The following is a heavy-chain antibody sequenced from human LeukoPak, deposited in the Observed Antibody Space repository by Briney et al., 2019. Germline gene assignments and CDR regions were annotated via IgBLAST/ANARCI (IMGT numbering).Heavy chain of an antibody. Sequence: GGSLRLSCAASGFTFSSYAMSWVRQAPGKGLEWVSAISGSGGSTYYADSVKGRFTISRDNSKNTPYLQMNSLRAEDTAVYYCAKVLWDSSGYHYYYGMDVWGQGTTVTVSS. CDR2: ISGSGGST. CDR1: GFTFSSYA. D-gene: IGHD3-22*01. J-gene: IGHJ6*02. V-gene: IGHV3-23*01. CDR3: AKVLWDSSGYHYYYGMDV.